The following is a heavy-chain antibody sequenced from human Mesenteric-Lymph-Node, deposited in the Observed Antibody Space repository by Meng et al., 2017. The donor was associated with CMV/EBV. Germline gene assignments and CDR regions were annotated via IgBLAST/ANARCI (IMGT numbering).Heavy chain of an antibody. D-gene: IGHD3-10*01. J-gene: IGHJ6*02. CDR3: ARVSVGAPGYHLLSSISMVRGKGGLDV. Sequence: SETLSPTCAVYGGSFTGYYWSWIRQSPGKGLEWIGEINHSGSTNYNPSLKSRATLSVDTSKSQFSLSLTSVTAADSAVYYCARVSVGAPGYHLLSSISMVRGKGGLDVWGQGTTVTVSS. CDR2: INHSGST. CDR1: GGSFTGYY. V-gene: IGHV4-34*01.